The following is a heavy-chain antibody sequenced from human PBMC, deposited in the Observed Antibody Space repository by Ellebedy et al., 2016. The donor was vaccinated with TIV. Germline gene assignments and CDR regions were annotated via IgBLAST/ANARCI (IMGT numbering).Heavy chain of an antibody. D-gene: IGHD1-7*01. Sequence: GGSLRLSXAASGFTVSSNYMSWVRQAPGKGLEWVSVIYSGGSTYYADSVKGRFTISRDNSKNTLYLQMNSLRAEDTAVYYCASSRITGTWHFDYWGQGTLVTVSS. J-gene: IGHJ4*02. CDR2: IYSGGST. V-gene: IGHV3-53*01. CDR3: ASSRITGTWHFDY. CDR1: GFTVSSNY.